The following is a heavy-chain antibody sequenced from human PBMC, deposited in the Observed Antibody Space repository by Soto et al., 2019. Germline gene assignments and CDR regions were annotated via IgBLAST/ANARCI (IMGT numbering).Heavy chain of an antibody. CDR1: GGSVSGSSSH. V-gene: IGHV4-61*01. CDR2: IYYTGST. D-gene: IGHD3-16*02. CDR3: ARVCQMRGYTDLES. J-gene: IGHJ4*02. Sequence: SETLSLTCIVSGGSVSGSSSHWNWLRQPPGKGLEWIGYIYYTGSTNYHPSLRSRVTTSIEASKNQFSLRLSCVTTADTARYYGARVCQMRGYTDLESWGQGTRVT.